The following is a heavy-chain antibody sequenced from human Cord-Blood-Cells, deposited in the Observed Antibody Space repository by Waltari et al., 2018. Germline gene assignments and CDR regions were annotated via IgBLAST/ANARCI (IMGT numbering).Heavy chain of an antibody. CDR1: GGSISSSSYY. J-gene: IGHJ3*02. CDR3: ARRGIAAAGDAFDI. CDR2: IYYSGST. Sequence: QLQLQESGPGLVKPSETLSLTCTVSGGSISSSSYYWGWIRQPRGKGLEWIGSIYYSGSTSYNPSLKSRVTISVDTSKNQFSLKLSSVTASDTAVYYCARRGIAAAGDAFDIWGQGTMVTVSS. V-gene: IGHV4-39*01. D-gene: IGHD6-13*01.